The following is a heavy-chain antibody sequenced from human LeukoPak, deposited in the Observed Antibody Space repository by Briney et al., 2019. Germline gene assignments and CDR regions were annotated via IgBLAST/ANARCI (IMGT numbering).Heavy chain of an antibody. CDR1: GFTFSSYA. D-gene: IGHD1-26*01. J-gene: IGHJ4*02. CDR2: SSGSFGST. Sequence: QPGGSLKLSCAASGFTFSSYAMSWVRQAPGKGLEWVSTSSGSFGSTYSADSVKGRFTISRDNSKNTLYLQINSLRAEDTAVYYCAQGFHSYGTFDYWGQGTLVTVSS. CDR3: AQGFHSYGTFDY. V-gene: IGHV3-23*01.